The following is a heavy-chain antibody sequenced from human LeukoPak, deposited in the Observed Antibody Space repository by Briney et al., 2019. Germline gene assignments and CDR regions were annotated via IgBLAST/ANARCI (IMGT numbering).Heavy chain of an antibody. CDR3: AKDTRHLYNWNLGAPGWFDP. V-gene: IGHV3-73*01. CDR2: IRSKANSYAT. D-gene: IGHD1-7*01. CDR1: GFTFSGSA. Sequence: PGGSLRLSCAASGFTFSGSAMHWVRQASGKGLEWVGRIRSKANSYATAYAASVKGRFTISRDDSKNTLYLQMNSLRAEDTAVYYCAKDTRHLYNWNLGAPGWFDPWGQGTLVTVSS. J-gene: IGHJ5*02.